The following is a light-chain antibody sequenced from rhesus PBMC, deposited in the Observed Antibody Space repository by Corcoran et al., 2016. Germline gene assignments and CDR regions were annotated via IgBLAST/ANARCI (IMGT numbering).Light chain of an antibody. Sequence: DIQMTQSPSSLSASVGDTVTITCRASQSISSWLAWFQQKPGKAPKLLVYKASSLQRGVPSRFRGSGSGTDFTLAISSLQSEDFATYYCQQYNSSHRTFGQGTKVEIK. V-gene: IGKV1-22*01. CDR1: QSISSW. J-gene: IGKJ1*01. CDR3: QQYNSSHRT. CDR2: KAS.